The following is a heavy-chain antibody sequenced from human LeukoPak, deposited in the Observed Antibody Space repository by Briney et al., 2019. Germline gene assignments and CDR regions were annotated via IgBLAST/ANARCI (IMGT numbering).Heavy chain of an antibody. Sequence: GASVKVSCKASGYTFTGYYLHWVRQAPGQGLEWMGRINPNSGGSNYALRFQGRVTMTRDTSISTAYMELSRLRSDDTAVYYCARELSESYDFGDYWGQGTLVTVSS. V-gene: IGHV1-2*06. CDR1: GYTFTGYY. CDR2: INPNSGGS. J-gene: IGHJ4*02. D-gene: IGHD3-3*01. CDR3: ARELSESYDFGDY.